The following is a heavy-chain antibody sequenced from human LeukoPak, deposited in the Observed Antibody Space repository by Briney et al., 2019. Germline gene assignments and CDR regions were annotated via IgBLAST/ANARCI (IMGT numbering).Heavy chain of an antibody. J-gene: IGHJ4*02. Sequence: QTGGSLRLSCAASGFIFSNHWMHWVRQAPGKGLVWVSRINSDGSSASADSVKGRFTISRDNAKSSVFLQLNSLRAEDTAVYYCARDGGDCTSTSCPPPDYWGQGTLVTVSS. CDR3: ARDGGDCTSTSCPPPDY. CDR1: GFIFSNHW. V-gene: IGHV3-74*01. CDR2: INSDGSSA. D-gene: IGHD2-2*01.